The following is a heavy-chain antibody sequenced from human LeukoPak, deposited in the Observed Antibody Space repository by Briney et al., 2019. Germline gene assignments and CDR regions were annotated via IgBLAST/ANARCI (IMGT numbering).Heavy chain of an antibody. CDR2: IFYNGNT. CDR1: GAIIKREGFN. V-gene: IGHV4-39*01. CDR3: TRRPKEPGFLSGYVDS. Sequence: PSETLSLTCSVSGAIIKREGFNWDWIRQPPGKGLEYIGSIFYNGNTYYNPSLESRVTISVDTSKNQFSLNLYSVTAADTAVYYCTRRPKEPGFLSGYVDSWGQGTLVTVSS. D-gene: IGHD3-3*01. J-gene: IGHJ4*02.